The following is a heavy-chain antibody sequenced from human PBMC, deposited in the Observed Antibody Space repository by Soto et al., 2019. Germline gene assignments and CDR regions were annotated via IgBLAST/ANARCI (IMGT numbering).Heavy chain of an antibody. D-gene: IGHD3-16*02. CDR3: ARDPTYYDYVWGSYRPNWFDP. J-gene: IGHJ5*02. CDR1: GGTFSSYA. V-gene: IGHV1-69*01. CDR2: IIPIFGTA. Sequence: QVQLVQSGAEVKKPGSSVKVSCKASGGTFSSYAISWVRQAPGQGLEWMGGIIPIFGTANYAQKFQGRVTITADESTSTAYMELSSLRSEDTAVYYCARDPTYYDYVWGSYRPNWFDPWGQGTLVTVSS.